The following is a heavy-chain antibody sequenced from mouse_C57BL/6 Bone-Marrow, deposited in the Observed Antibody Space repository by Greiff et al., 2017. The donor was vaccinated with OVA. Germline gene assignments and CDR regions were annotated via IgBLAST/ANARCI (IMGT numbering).Heavy chain of an antibody. J-gene: IGHJ4*01. CDR1: GYTFTSYG. CDR3: EREGGYYCSSSYAMDY. D-gene: IGHD1-1*01. V-gene: IGHV1-81*01. Sequence: QVQLQQSGAELARPGASVKLSCKASGYTFTSYGISWVKQRTGQGLEWIVEIYPRSGNTYYNEKFKGKATLTADKSSSTAYMELRSLTSEDSAVYDGEREGGYYCSSSYAMDYWGQGTSVTVS. CDR2: IYPRSGNT.